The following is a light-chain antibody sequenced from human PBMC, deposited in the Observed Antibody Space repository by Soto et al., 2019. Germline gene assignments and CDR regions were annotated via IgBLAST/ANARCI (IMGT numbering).Light chain of an antibody. CDR2: GAS. J-gene: IGKJ5*01. CDR1: QSVSTY. CDR3: QQSYTTPL. Sequence: IQIAQFSSSQSAPVGDSDTFPCRARQSVSTYLSWYQQKPGKAPKLLIYGASRLQSGVPSRFSGRGSGTHFSLTISSLQPEDFATYYCQQSYTTPLFGQGTRLEIK. V-gene: IGKV1-39*01.